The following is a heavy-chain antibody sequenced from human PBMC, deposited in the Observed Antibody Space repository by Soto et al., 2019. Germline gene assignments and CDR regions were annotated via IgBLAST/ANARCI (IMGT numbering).Heavy chain of an antibody. CDR3: ARDPRPGYYYDSSGYYYVS. D-gene: IGHD3-22*01. V-gene: IGHV1-69*04. Sequence: SVKVSCKASGGTFSSYTISWVRQAPGQGLEWMGRIIPILGIANYAQKFQGRVTITADKSTSTAYMELSSLRSEDTAVYYCARDPRPGYYYDSSGYYYVSWGQGTLVTVSS. CDR1: GGTFSSYT. J-gene: IGHJ5*01. CDR2: IIPILGIA.